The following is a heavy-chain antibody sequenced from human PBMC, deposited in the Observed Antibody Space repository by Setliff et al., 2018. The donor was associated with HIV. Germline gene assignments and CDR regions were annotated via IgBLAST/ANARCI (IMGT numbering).Heavy chain of an antibody. CDR3: ARDGAGSSWDAFFDY. CDR2: VSAYNGHT. J-gene: IGHJ4*02. D-gene: IGHD6-13*01. V-gene: IGHV1-18*04. Sequence: ASVKVSCKASGYTFTTYSITWVRQAPGQGLEWMGWVSAYNGHTNFAQKFQGRVTITADESTSTAYMELSSLRSEDTAVYYCARDGAGSSWDAFFDYWGQGTLVTVSS. CDR1: GYTFTTYS.